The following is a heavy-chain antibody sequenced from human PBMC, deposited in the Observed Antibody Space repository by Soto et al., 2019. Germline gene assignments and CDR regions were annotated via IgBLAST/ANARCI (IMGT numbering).Heavy chain of an antibody. CDR1: GYTFTSYG. CDR3: ARVDYDFWSGYPNWFDP. J-gene: IGHJ5*02. CDR2: ISAYNGNT. D-gene: IGHD3-3*01. V-gene: IGHV1-18*01. Sequence: QVQLVQSGAEVKKPGASVKVSCKASGYTFTSYGISWVRQAPGQGLEWMGWISAYNGNTNYAQKLQGRVTMTTDTSTSTAYMELRSLRSDDTAVYYCARVDYDFWSGYPNWFDPWGQGTLVTVSS.